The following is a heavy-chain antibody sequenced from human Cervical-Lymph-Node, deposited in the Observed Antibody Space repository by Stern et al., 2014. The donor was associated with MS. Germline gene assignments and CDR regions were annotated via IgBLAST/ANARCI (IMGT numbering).Heavy chain of an antibody. CDR2: INTNPGNP. D-gene: IGHD3-22*01. Sequence: VQLLESGSALNKPGASVKVSCKTSGYTFTNNAMTWVRQAPGQWLEWMGWINTNPGNPTYAQGFTGRFVFSLDTSVSTAYLHISSLKADDTAVYYCARVSNSGYYVDYWGQGTLVTVSS. J-gene: IGHJ4*02. CDR1: GYTFTNNA. CDR3: ARVSNSGYYVDY. V-gene: IGHV7-4-1*02.